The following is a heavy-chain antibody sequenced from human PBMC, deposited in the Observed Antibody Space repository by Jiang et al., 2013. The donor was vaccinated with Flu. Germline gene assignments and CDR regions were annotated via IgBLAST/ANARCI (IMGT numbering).Heavy chain of an antibody. CDR3: ARLGNTAIPWSAYGMDV. V-gene: IGHV5-51*01. Sequence: KGSGYSFTSYWIGWVRQMPGKGLEWMGIIYPGDSDTRYSPSFQGQVTISADKSISTAYLQWSSLKASDTAMYYCARLGNTAIPWSAYGMDVWGQGTTVTVSS. D-gene: IGHD5-18*01. CDR1: GYSFTSYW. CDR2: IYPGDSDT. J-gene: IGHJ6*02.